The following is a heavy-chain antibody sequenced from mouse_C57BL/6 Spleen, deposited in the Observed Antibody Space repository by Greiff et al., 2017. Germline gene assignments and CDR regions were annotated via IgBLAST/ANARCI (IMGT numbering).Heavy chain of an antibody. CDR1: GYTFTSHW. V-gene: IGHV1-64*01. CDR3: AREGDEEGYYAMDD. CDR2: NHSNSGST. Sequence: QVQLQQPGAELVKPGASVKLSCKASGYTFTSHWMHWVKQRLGQGLEGIGMNHSNSGSTNYNEKFKSKATLTVDKSSSTAYMQLSSLTSEDSAVYYCAREGDEEGYYAMDDWGQGTSVTGSS. D-gene: IGHD3-3*01. J-gene: IGHJ4*01.